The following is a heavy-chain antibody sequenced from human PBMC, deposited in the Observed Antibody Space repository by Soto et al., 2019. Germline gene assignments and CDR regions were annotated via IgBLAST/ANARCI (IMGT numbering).Heavy chain of an antibody. V-gene: IGHV3-7*01. CDR2: TNQDGRER. D-gene: IGHD5-18*01. CDR3: GRDGSGYSTD. CDR1: GFTFRNYW. Sequence: EVQLVESGGGVVQPGGSLRLSCVASGFTFRNYWMSWLRQAPGKGLEWVANTNQDGRERYSVDSVKGRFTISRDNAKNSMHLQMNSLRAEDTAVYYCGRDGSGYSTDWGQGTLVTVSS. J-gene: IGHJ4*02.